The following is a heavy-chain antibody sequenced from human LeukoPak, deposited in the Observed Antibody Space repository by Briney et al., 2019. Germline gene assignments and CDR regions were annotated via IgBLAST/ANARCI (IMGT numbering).Heavy chain of an antibody. J-gene: IGHJ4*02. Sequence: GGSLRLSCAASGFTFSSYSMNWVRQAPGKGLEWVSSISSSSSYIYYADSVKGRFTISRDNAKNSLYLQMNSLRAEDTAVYYCARGGTAMDYYFDYWGQGTLVTVSS. CDR3: ARGGTAMDYYFDY. V-gene: IGHV3-21*01. D-gene: IGHD5-18*01. CDR1: GFTFSSYS. CDR2: ISSSSSYI.